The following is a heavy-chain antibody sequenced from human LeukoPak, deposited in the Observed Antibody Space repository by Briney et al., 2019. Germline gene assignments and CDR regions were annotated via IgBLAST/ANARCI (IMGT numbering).Heavy chain of an antibody. CDR3: VKSNSRYQPWTLDI. V-gene: IGHV4-61*02. J-gene: IGHJ3*02. Sequence: SETLSLTCTVSGGSISSGSYYWSWIRQPAGKGLEWIGRIYTSGSTNYNPSLKSRVTISVDTSNNQLSLKLNSVTAADTAMYYCVKSNSRYQPWTLDIWGRGTMVTVSS. D-gene: IGHD2-2*01. CDR2: IYTSGST. CDR1: GGSISSGSYY.